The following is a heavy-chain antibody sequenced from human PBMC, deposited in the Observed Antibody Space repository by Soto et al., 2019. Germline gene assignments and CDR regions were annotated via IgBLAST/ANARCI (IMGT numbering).Heavy chain of an antibody. CDR2: INTNGVNT. CDR3: ARGRVEDSSGWATYYDY. J-gene: IGHJ4*02. CDR1: GFTFSGYS. D-gene: IGHD6-19*01. V-gene: IGHV3-64*01. Sequence: GGSLRLSCAASGFTFSGYSMFWVRQAPGKGLEYVSAINTNGVNTFYAKSVKGRFTISRDNSKNTMYLQMGSLRAEDMAVYYCARGRVEDSSGWATYYDYWGQGTLVTVSS.